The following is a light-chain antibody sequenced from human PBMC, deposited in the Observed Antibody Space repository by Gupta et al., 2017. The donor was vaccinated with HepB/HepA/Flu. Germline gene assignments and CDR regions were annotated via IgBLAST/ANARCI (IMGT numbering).Light chain of an antibody. CDR1: QSVLYSSNNKNY. V-gene: IGKV4-1*01. J-gene: IGKJ1*01. CDR2: WAS. Sequence: LGERATINCKSSQSVLYSSNNKNYLAWYQQKPGQPPKLLIYWASTRESGVPDRFSGSGSGTDFALTISSLQAEDVAVYYCQQYYSTPRTFGQGTXVEIK. CDR3: QQYYSTPRT.